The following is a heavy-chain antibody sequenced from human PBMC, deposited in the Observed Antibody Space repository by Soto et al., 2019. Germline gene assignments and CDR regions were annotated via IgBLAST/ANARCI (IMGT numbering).Heavy chain of an antibody. D-gene: IGHD1-7*01. CDR2: ISSASSYI. V-gene: IGHV3-21*01. J-gene: IGHJ6*02. CDR3: ARELELFYGMDV. Sequence: GGSLRLSCAVSGFSFSSYSLNWVRQAPGKGLEWVSSISSASSYIYYADSVKGRFTISRDNAKNSLYLQMNSLRAEDTAVYYCARELELFYGMDVWGQGTTVTVSS. CDR1: GFSFSSYS.